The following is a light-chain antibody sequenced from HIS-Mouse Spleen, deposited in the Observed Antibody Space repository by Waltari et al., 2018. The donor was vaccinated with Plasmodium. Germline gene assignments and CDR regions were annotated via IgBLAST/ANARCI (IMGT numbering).Light chain of an antibody. CDR1: QSVSSN. CDR2: GAS. J-gene: IGKJ3*01. V-gene: IGKV3-15*01. Sequence: EIVMTQSPATLSVSPGERATLSCSASQSVSSNLAWYQQKPGQAPRPLIYGASTRATGIPARFSGSGSGTEFTLTISSMQSEDFAVYYCQQYNNWPFTFGPGTKVDIK. CDR3: QQYNNWPFT.